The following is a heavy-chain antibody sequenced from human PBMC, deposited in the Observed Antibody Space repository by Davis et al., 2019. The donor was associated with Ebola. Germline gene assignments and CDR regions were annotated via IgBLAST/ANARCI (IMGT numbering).Heavy chain of an antibody. J-gene: IGHJ4*01. CDR2: ISGSSSTI. CDR3: ARAASPYYGLGSYYSDY. CDR1: GFSFRSYN. V-gene: IGHV3-48*04. Sequence: GESLKISCAGSGFSFRSYNMNWVRQAPGKGLEWVSSISGSSSTIDYADSVKGRFTISRDNAKTSVFLQMNSLKAEDSAVYYCARAASPYYGLGSYYSDYWGQGTLVTVSS. D-gene: IGHD3-10*01.